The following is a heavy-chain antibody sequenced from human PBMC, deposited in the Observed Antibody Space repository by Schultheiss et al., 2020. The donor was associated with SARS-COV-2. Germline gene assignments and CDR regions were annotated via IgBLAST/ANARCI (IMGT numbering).Heavy chain of an antibody. Sequence: GGSLRLSCAASGFTVSSNYMSWVRQAPGKGLEWVSAISGSGGSTYYADSVKGRFTISRDNAKNTLYLQMNSLRAEDTAVYYCARGVGCTNGVCSSFAYWGQGTLVTVSS. CDR2: ISGSGGST. CDR1: GFTVSSNY. CDR3: ARGVGCTNGVCSSFAY. D-gene: IGHD2-8*01. J-gene: IGHJ4*02. V-gene: IGHV3-23*01.